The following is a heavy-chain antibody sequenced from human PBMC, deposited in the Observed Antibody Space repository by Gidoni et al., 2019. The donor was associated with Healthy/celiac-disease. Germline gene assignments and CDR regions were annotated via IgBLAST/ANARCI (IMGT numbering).Heavy chain of an antibody. CDR1: GFTLSSYA. Sequence: EVQLLASGGGLVQPGGSLRLSCAASGFTLSSYAMSWVRQAPGKGLAWVATISGSGGSTYYVNSVKRRFTISRDNPKNTLYLQMNSLRAEDTAVYYCAKDRGSGWVDSWFDPWGQGTLVTVSS. CDR2: ISGSGGST. J-gene: IGHJ5*02. V-gene: IGHV3-23*01. CDR3: AKDRGSGWVDSWFDP. D-gene: IGHD6-19*01.